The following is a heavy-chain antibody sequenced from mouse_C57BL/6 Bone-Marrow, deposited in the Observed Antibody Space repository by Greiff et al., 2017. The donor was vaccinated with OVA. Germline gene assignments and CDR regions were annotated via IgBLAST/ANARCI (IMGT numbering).Heavy chain of an antibody. CDR2: IYPGGGYT. J-gene: IGHJ4*01. Sequence: QVQLKESGAELMKPGASVKLSCKATGYTFTGYWIEWVKQRPGHGLEWIGDIYPGGGYTNYNEKFKGKATLTADKSSSTAYMQFSSLTSEDSAIYYCAITGSRDYAMDYWGQGTSVTVSS. V-gene: IGHV1-9*01. D-gene: IGHD4-1*01. CDR1: GYTFTGYW. CDR3: AITGSRDYAMDY.